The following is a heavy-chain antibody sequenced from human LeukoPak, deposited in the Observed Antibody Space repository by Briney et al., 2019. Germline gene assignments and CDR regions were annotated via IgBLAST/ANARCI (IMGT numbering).Heavy chain of an antibody. D-gene: IGHD6-13*01. V-gene: IGHV3-53*01. J-gene: IGHJ4*02. CDR3: ARDRYSSNPLDY. Sequence: GGSLRLSCAASGFTVSSNYMSWVRQAPGKGLEWVSVIYSGGSTYYADSVKGRFTISRDNSKNTLYLQMNSLRAEDTAVYYCARDRYSSNPLDYWGQGTLVTVSS. CDR2: IYSGGST. CDR1: GFTVSSNY.